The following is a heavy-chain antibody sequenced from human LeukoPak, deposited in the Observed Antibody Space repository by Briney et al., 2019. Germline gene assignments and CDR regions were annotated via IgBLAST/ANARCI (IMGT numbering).Heavy chain of an antibody. Sequence: GGSLRLSCAASGFTFSSYGMHWVRQAPGKGLEWVAVIWYGGSNKYYADSVKGRFTISRDNSKNTLYLQMNSLRAEDTAVYYCAKDLGRIAAAGFDYWGQGTLVTVSS. CDR2: IWYGGSNK. CDR1: GFTFSSYG. V-gene: IGHV3-30*02. D-gene: IGHD6-13*01. J-gene: IGHJ4*02. CDR3: AKDLGRIAAAGFDY.